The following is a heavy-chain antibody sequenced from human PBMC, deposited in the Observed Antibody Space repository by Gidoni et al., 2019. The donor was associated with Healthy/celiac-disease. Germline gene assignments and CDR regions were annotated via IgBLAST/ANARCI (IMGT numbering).Heavy chain of an antibody. CDR1: GSTFPSYY. V-gene: IGHV1-46*03. J-gene: IGHJ4*02. D-gene: IGHD2-2*01. Sequence: QVQLVQSVAEVKKPGASVKVSGKASGSTFPSYYMHWVRPAPGQGLEWMGIINPSGGSTSYAQKFQGRVTMTRYTSTSTVYMELSSLRSEDTAVYYCARPYCSSTSCYGYFDYWGQGTLVTVSS. CDR3: ARPYCSSTSCYGYFDY. CDR2: INPSGGST.